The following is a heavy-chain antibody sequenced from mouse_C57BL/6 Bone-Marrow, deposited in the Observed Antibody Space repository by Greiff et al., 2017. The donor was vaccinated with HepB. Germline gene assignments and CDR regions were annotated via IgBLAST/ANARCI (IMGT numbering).Heavy chain of an antibody. CDR1: GFTFSSYG. J-gene: IGHJ2*01. Sequence: DVMLVESGGDLVKPGGSLKLSCAASGFTFSSYGMSWVRQTPDKRLEWVATISSGGSYTYYPDSVKGRFTISRDNAKNTLYLQMSSLKSEDTAMYYCARLNWDVRDYWGQGTTLTVSS. D-gene: IGHD4-1*02. CDR2: ISSGGSYT. CDR3: ARLNWDVRDY. V-gene: IGHV5-6*02.